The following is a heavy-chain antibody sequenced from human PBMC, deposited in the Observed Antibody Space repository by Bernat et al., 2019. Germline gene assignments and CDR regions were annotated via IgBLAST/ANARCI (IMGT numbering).Heavy chain of an antibody. J-gene: IGHJ4*02. D-gene: IGHD1-26*01. Sequence: QLQLQESGPGLVKPSETLSLTCTVSGGSISSSSYYWGWIRQPPGKGLEWIWSIYYSGSPYSNPSLKSRVTISVDTSKTQFSLKLSSVTAADTAGYYGAGRGVGGITGGQGTLVTVSS. CDR1: GGSISSSSYY. V-gene: IGHV4-39*01. CDR3: AGRGVGGIT. CDR2: IYYSGSP.